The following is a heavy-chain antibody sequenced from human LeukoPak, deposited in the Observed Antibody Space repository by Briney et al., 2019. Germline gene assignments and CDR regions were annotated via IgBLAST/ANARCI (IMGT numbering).Heavy chain of an antibody. CDR1: GGYINTYY. D-gene: IGHD3-22*01. CDR2: IHYSGST. Sequence: SETLSLTCTVSGGYINTYYWSWIRQPPGKGLECIGYIHYSGSTTYNPSLKSRVTMSLDTSKNQFSLNLNSVTAADTAVYYCARAVDSGYYPYYFDYWGQGTLVTVSS. J-gene: IGHJ4*02. CDR3: ARAVDSGYYPYYFDY. V-gene: IGHV4-59*01.